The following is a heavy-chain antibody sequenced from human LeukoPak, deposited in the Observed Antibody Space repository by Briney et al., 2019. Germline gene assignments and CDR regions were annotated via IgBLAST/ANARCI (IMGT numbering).Heavy chain of an antibody. D-gene: IGHD4-17*01. CDR3: ARGPIYGDYVLSYDY. CDR1: GGSISSSSYY. Sequence: SETLSLTCTVSGGSISSSSYYWGWIRQPPGKGLECIGSIYYSGSTYYNPSLKSRVTISVDTSKNQFSLKLSSVTAADTAVYYCARGPIYGDYVLSYDYWGQGTLVTVSS. CDR2: IYYSGST. J-gene: IGHJ4*02. V-gene: IGHV4-39*07.